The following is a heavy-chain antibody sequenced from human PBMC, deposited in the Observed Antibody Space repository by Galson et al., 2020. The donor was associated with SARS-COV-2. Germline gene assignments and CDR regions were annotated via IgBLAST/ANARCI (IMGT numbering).Heavy chain of an antibody. CDR2: INPNSGDT. Sequence: ASVKVSCKASGYTFTGYYMHWVRQAPGQGLEWMGWINPNSGDTNYAQKFQGRVTMTRDTSISTAYMELSRLRSDDTAVYYCARDPSSSWYCWFDPWGQGTLVTVSS. V-gene: IGHV1-2*02. J-gene: IGHJ5*02. D-gene: IGHD6-13*01. CDR3: ARDPSSSWYCWFDP. CDR1: GYTFTGYY.